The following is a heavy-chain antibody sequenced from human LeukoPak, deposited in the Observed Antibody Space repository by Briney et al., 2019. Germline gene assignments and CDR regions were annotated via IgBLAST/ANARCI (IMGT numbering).Heavy chain of an antibody. CDR1: GGTFSSYA. CDR3: ASNKVDSYGLNYYYYYYMDV. J-gene: IGHJ6*03. D-gene: IGHD5-18*01. CDR2: IILIFGTA. V-gene: IGHV1-69*01. Sequence: SVKVSCKASGGTFSSYAISWVRQAPGQGLEWMGGIILIFGTANYAQKFQGRVTITADESTSTAYMELSSLRSEDTAVYYCASNKVDSYGLNYYYYYYMDVWGKGTTVTVSS.